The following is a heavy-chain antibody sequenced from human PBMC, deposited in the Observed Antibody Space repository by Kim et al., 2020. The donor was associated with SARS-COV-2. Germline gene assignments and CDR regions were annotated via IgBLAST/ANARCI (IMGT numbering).Heavy chain of an antibody. Sequence: SETLSLTCTVSGGSISSSSYYWGWIRQPPGKGLEWIGSIYYSGSTYYNPSLKSRVTISVDTSKNQFSLKLSSVTAADTAVYYCARPTFHYYGSGSYGDYYYYGMDVWGQGPRSPSP. CDR2: IYYSGST. CDR1: GGSISSSSYY. V-gene: IGHV4-39*01. CDR3: ARPTFHYYGSGSYGDYYYYGMDV. D-gene: IGHD3-10*01. J-gene: IGHJ6*02.